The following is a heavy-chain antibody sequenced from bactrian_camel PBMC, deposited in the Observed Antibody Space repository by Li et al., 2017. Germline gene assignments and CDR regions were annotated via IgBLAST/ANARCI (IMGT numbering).Heavy chain of an antibody. CDR3: AADRGFCPRDGSNWYDFTY. V-gene: IGHV3S53*01. CDR2: IYNGGNP. CDR1: RYVGYPKC. J-gene: IGHJ4*01. Sequence: HVQLVESGGGSVQAGGSLRLSCAVSRYVGYPKCMGWFRQAPGKQREGIATIYNGGNPNYADSVKGRFTISQVNAENTMYLEMNSLNPEDTAMYYCAADRGFCPRDGSNWYDFTYWGQGTQVTVS. D-gene: IGHD6*01.